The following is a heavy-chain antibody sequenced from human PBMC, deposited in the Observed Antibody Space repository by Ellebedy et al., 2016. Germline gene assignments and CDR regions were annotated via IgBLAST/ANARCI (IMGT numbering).Heavy chain of an antibody. V-gene: IGHV5-51*01. CDR3: ASLPTMVRGVILPVYFDY. Sequence: GESLKISXKGSGYSFTSYWIGWVRQMPGKGLEWMGIIYPGDSDPRYSPSFQGQVTISADKSISTAYLQWSSLKASDTAMYYCASLPTMVRGVILPVYFDYWGQGTLVTVSS. CDR2: IYPGDSDP. D-gene: IGHD3-10*01. J-gene: IGHJ4*02. CDR1: GYSFTSYW.